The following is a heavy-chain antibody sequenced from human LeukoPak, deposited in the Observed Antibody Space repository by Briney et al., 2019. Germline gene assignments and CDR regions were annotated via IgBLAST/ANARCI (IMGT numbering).Heavy chain of an antibody. CDR1: GFTFSSYW. Sequence: GGSLRLSCAASGFTFSSYWMHWVRQAPGEGLVWVSRINSDGSSTSYADSVKGRFTISRDNAKNTLYLQMNSLRAEDTAVYYCARGAAAAGMLDWFDPWGQGTLVTVSP. CDR2: INSDGSST. CDR3: ARGAAAAGMLDWFDP. V-gene: IGHV3-74*01. D-gene: IGHD6-13*01. J-gene: IGHJ5*02.